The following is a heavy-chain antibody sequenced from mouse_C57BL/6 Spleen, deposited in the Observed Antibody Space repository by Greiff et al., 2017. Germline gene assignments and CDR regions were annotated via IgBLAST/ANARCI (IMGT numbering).Heavy chain of an antibody. D-gene: IGHD1-1*01. J-gene: IGHJ2*01. CDR1: GYTFTSYW. V-gene: IGHV1-52*01. CDR3: ARRASITTVVAHFDY. Sequence: VQLQQSGAELVRPGSSVKLSCKASGYTFTSYWMHWVKQRPIQGLEWIGNIDPSDSETHYNQKFKDKATLTVDKSSSTAYMQLSSLTSEDSAVYYGARRASITTVVAHFDYWGQGTTLTVSS. CDR2: IDPSDSET.